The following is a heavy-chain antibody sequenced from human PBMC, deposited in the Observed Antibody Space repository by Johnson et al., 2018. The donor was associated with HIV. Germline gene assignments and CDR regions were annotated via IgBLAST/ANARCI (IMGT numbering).Heavy chain of an antibody. CDR3: ASSWFGELSYAFDI. J-gene: IGHJ3*02. V-gene: IGHV3-7*01. CDR2: IKQDGSEK. CDR1: GFTFSSYW. Sequence: EVHLVESGGGLVQPGGSLRLSCAASGFTFSSYWMSWVRQAPGKGLEWVANIKQDGSEKYYVDSVKGRFTISRDNAKNSLYLQMNSLRAEDTAVYYCASSWFGELSYAFDIWGQGTMVTVSS. D-gene: IGHD3-10*01.